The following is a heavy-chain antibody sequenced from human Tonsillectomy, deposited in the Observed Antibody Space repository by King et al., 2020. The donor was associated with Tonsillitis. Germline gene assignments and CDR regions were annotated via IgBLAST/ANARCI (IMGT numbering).Heavy chain of an antibody. CDR1: VGTLSNYA. D-gene: IGHD2-15*01. Sequence: QLVQSGAEGKKPGSSVKVSCKASVGTLSNYAITWVRQVPGHGLDWWGGVIPMFGTADYSQKYLCIVTITAYKSTRTAYMELSSLSSDDTAVYYCARGKCSNGSCYDWFDPWGQGTLVTVSS. J-gene: IGHJ5*02. CDR2: VIPMFGTA. CDR3: ARGKCSNGSCYDWFDP. V-gene: IGHV1-69*14.